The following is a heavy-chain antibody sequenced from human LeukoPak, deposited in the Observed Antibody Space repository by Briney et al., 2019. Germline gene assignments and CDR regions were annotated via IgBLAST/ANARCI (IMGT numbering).Heavy chain of an antibody. CDR1: GGSISSYY. D-gene: IGHD5-24*01. Sequence: PSETLSLTCTVSGGSISSYYWSWVRQPAGKGLEWIGRIYTSGSPYYNPSLESRVTMSGDTSKNQFSLKLSSVTAADTAVYYCARVGGDGYNFDYWGQGTLAPVSS. J-gene: IGHJ4*02. CDR3: ARVGGDGYNFDY. CDR2: IYTSGSP. V-gene: IGHV4-4*07.